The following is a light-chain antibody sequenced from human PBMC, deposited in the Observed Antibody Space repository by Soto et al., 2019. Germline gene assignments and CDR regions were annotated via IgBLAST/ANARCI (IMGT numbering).Light chain of an antibody. CDR2: GAS. CDR3: QQYGRVPLT. J-gene: IGKJ4*01. V-gene: IGKV3-20*01. Sequence: EIVLTQSPGTLSLSPGERDTLSCRASQSVSTSYLAWYQQKPGQAPRLLIYGASSRATGIPDRFSGSGSGADFTLTISRLEPEDFSVYYCQQYGRVPLTFGGGTKVEIK. CDR1: QSVSTSY.